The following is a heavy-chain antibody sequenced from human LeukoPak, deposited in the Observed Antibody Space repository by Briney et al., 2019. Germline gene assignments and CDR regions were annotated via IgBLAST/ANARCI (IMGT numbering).Heavy chain of an antibody. CDR3: ARDSGYDYVWGSRRGRDLNDY. CDR1: GFTLSSYS. D-gene: IGHD3-16*01. J-gene: IGHJ4*02. V-gene: IGHV3-21*01. Sequence: GGSLRLSCAASGFTLSSYSMNWVRQAPGKGLEWVSSISSSSSYIYYADSVKGRFTISRDNAKNSLYLQMNSLRAEDTAVYYCARDSGYDYVWGSRRGRDLNDYWGQGTLVTVSS. CDR2: ISSSSSYI.